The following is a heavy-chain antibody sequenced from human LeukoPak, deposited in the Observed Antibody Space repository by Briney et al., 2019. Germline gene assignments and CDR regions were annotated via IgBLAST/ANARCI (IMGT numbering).Heavy chain of an antibody. CDR2: IYYSGST. CDR1: GGSISSSSYY. J-gene: IGHJ4*02. Sequence: PSETLSLTCTVSGGSISSSSYYWGWIRQPPGKGLEWIGSIYYSGSTYYNPSLKSRVTISVDTSKNQFSLKPSSVTAADTAVYYWARPYYDILTGYSHHAYWGQETRVTVSS. CDR3: ARPYYDILTGYSHHAY. V-gene: IGHV4-39*01. D-gene: IGHD3-9*01.